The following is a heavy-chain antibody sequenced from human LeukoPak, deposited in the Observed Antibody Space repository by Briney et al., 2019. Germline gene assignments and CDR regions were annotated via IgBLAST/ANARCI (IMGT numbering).Heavy chain of an antibody. V-gene: IGHV1-69*04. D-gene: IGHD1-26*01. CDR3: ARDSGSYYFDY. CDR1: GGTFSCYA. J-gene: IGHJ4*02. Sequence: GASVKVSFKASGGTFSCYAISWVRQAPRQGLEWVGRIIPILGIANYAQKFQGRVTITADKSTSTDYMELSSLRAENTAVYYCARDSGSYYFDYWGQGDLVTVSS. CDR2: IIPILGIA.